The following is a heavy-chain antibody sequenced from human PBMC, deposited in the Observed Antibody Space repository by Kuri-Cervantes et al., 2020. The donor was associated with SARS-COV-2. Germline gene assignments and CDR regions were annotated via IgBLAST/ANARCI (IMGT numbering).Heavy chain of an antibody. CDR1: GFTFSNAW. J-gene: IGHJ6*03. D-gene: IGHD1-14*01. CDR3: AKGRNPYYYYYYMDV. CDR2: ISGSGGST. Sequence: GGSLRLSCAASGFTFSNAWMSWVRQAPGKGLEWVSAISGSGGSTYYADSVKGRFTISRDNSKNTLYLQMNSLRAEDTAVYYCAKGRNPYYYYYYMDVRGKGTTVTVSS. V-gene: IGHV3-23*01.